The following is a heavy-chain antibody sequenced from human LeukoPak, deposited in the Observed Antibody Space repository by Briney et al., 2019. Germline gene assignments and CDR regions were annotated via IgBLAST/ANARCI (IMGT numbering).Heavy chain of an antibody. CDR1: GFTFSSYS. V-gene: IGHV3-21*01. Sequence: PGGSLRLSCAASGFTFSSYSMNWVRQAPGKGLEWDSSISSSSNYIYYADSVKGRFTISRDNAKNSLYLQMSSLRAGDTAVYYCARRVDIYYNFWSGYFDLWGQGTLVTVSS. CDR3: ARRVDIYYNFWSGYFDL. CDR2: ISSSSNYI. D-gene: IGHD3-3*01. J-gene: IGHJ4*02.